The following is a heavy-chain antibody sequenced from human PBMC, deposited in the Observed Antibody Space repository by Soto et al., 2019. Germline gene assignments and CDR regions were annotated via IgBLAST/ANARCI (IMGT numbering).Heavy chain of an antibody. D-gene: IGHD3-9*01. CDR2: IYKSTTT. V-gene: IGHV4-30-4*01. CDR1: GDSISTVDYF. Sequence: LSLTCSVSGDSISTVDYFWAWIRQPPGQALEYIGYIYKSTTTYYNPSFESRVAISLDTSKSQFSLTVTSVTAADTAVYFCARGRYSLTGRCFPNWFDSWGQGTLVTVSS. CDR3: ARGRYSLTGRCFPNWFDS. J-gene: IGHJ5*01.